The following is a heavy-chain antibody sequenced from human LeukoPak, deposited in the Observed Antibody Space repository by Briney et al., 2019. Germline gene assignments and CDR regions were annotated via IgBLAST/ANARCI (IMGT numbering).Heavy chain of an antibody. CDR2: ISSSSSYI. Sequence: GGSLRLSCAASGFTLSNSWMHWVRQAPGKGLEWVSSISSSSSYIYYADSVKGRFTISRDNAKNSLYLQMNSLRAEDTAVYYCAREGDTAMAIDAFDIWGQGTMVTVSS. D-gene: IGHD5-18*01. CDR1: GFTLSNSW. J-gene: IGHJ3*02. V-gene: IGHV3-21*01. CDR3: AREGDTAMAIDAFDI.